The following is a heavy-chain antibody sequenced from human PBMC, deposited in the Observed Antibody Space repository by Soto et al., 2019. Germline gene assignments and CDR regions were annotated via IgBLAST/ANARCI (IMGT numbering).Heavy chain of an antibody. CDR3: ARDDSDWFFN. Sequence: PGGSLRLSCAASGFTFSASSLNWVRQAPGKGLEWLGRIGSKGETYATAYAASVKGRFTISRDDSKNTAYLQMNSLESYDTAVYYCARDDSDWFFNWGRGTLVTVPS. CDR2: IGSKGETYAT. J-gene: IGHJ4*02. D-gene: IGHD3-9*01. V-gene: IGHV3-73*01. CDR1: GFTFSASS.